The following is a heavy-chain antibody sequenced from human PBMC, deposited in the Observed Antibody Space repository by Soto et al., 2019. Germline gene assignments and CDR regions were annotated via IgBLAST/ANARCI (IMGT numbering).Heavy chain of an antibody. CDR1: GYSFTSYW. CDR2: IYPGDSDT. CDR3: TRHMRQAQLRYNMDV. Sequence: PGESLKISCKGSGYSFTSYWIAWVRQMPGKGLEWMGTIYPGDSDTRYSPSFQGQVTISADKSISTVYLQWSSLKASDTAMYFCTRHMRQAQLRYNMDVWGRGTTVTGSS. J-gene: IGHJ6*02. V-gene: IGHV5-51*01. D-gene: IGHD5-18*01.